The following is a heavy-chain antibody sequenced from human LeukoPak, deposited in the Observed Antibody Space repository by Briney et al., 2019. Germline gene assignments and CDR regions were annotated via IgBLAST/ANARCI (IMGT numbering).Heavy chain of an antibody. CDR1: GGSISSHY. Sequence: PSETLSLTRTVSGGSISSHYWSGMRQPPGRGLEWVGDIYYSGSTNYNPSLKSRVTISVDTSKNQLSLKLSSVTAADTAVYYCARDDRAAAGMYYYYYMDVWGKGTTVTVSS. D-gene: IGHD6-13*01. CDR2: IYYSGST. J-gene: IGHJ6*03. CDR3: ARDDRAAAGMYYYYYMDV. V-gene: IGHV4-59*11.